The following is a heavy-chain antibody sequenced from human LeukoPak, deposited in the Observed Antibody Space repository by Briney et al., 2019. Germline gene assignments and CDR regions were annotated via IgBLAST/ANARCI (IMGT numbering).Heavy chain of an antibody. CDR2: INPHSGGT. CDR3: ARDLDIVATILDY. D-gene: IGHD5-12*01. CDR1: GYTFTGYY. J-gene: IGHJ4*02. V-gene: IGHV1-2*02. Sequence: GASVKVSCKASGYTFTGYYMHWVRQAPGQGLEWMGWINPHSGGTNYAQKFQGRVTMTRDTSISTAYMELSRLRSDDTAVYYCARDLDIVATILDYWGQGTLVTVSS.